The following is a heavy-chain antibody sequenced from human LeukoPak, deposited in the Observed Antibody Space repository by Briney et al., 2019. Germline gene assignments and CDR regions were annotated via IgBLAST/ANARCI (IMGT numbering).Heavy chain of an antibody. D-gene: IGHD2-2*01. J-gene: IGHJ6*03. CDR2: IYTSGST. CDR1: GGSISSYY. CDR3: ARLGYCSSTSCPVDYYYYYMDV. V-gene: IGHV4-4*07. Sequence: SETLSLTCTVSGGSISSYYWSWIRQPAGKGLEWIGRIYTSGSTNYNPSLKSRVTMSVDTSKNQLSLKLSSVTAADTAVYYCARLGYCSSTSCPVDYYYYYMDVWGKGTTVTISS.